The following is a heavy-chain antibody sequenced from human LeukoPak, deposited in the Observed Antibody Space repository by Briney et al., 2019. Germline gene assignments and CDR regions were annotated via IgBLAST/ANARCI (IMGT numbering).Heavy chain of an antibody. V-gene: IGHV1-69*13. Sequence: GASVKVSCKASGGTFSSYAISWVRQAPGQGLEWMGGIIPIFGTANYAQKFQGRVTITADESTSTAYMELSSLRSEDTAVYYCARGRELLSDYYYYGMDVWGQGTTVTVSS. J-gene: IGHJ6*02. CDR1: GGTFSSYA. CDR3: ARGRELLSDYYYYGMDV. CDR2: IIPIFGTA. D-gene: IGHD1-26*01.